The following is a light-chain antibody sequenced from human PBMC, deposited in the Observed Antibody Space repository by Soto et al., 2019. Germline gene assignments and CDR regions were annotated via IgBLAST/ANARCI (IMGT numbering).Light chain of an antibody. CDR1: QSVNNNF. CDR2: GAS. J-gene: IGKJ3*01. Sequence: ESVLTQSPGTLSLSPGERATLSCRASQSVNNNFLAWYQQKPGQAPRLLIYGASSRATGTPDRFSGSGSGTDFTLTINRLEPEDFAVYYCQQYGSSRTFGPGTKVDIK. CDR3: QQYGSSRT. V-gene: IGKV3-20*01.